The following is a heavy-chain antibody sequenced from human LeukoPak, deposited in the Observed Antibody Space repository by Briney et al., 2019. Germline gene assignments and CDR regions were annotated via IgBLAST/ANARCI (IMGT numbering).Heavy chain of an antibody. D-gene: IGHD1-1*01. J-gene: IGHJ4*02. V-gene: IGHV1-18*01. CDR2: ISGYNGNT. Sequence: ASVKVSCKASGYTFTSYDISWVRQAPGQGLEWMGWISGYNGNTNYAQNFQVRVTMTTDTPTNTAYMELRSLRSDDTAVYYCARSSLQLEPPRYWGQGTLVTVSS. CDR3: ARSSLQLEPPRY. CDR1: GYTFTSYD.